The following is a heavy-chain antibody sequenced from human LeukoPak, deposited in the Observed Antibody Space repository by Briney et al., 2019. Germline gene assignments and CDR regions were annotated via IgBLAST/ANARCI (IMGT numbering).Heavy chain of an antibody. CDR1: GLTFADAW. D-gene: IGHD2-2*01. Sequence: PGGSLRLSCVASGLTFADAWMNWVRQAPGKGLEWVGLIKSKRHGGTTDYAAPVKGRFTISRDDSKNTLYLEMNSLKTEDTAVYYCVRLGSTSPGNWYKLFDQWGQGTLVTVSS. V-gene: IGHV3-15*07. CDR3: VRLGSTSPGNWYKLFDQ. J-gene: IGHJ4*02. CDR2: IKSKRHGGTT.